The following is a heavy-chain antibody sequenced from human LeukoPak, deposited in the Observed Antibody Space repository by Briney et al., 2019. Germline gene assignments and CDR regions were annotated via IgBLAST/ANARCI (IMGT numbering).Heavy chain of an antibody. CDR2: IRYDGSSK. V-gene: IGHV3-30*02. Sequence: PGGSLRLSCAASGFTFRSYGMHWVRQAPDKGLEWVAFIRYDGSSKYYADSVKGRFTVSRDNSKNTLFLQMNSLRAEDTAVYYCAAPGINYDILTGYYIGAFDIWGQGTMVTVSS. D-gene: IGHD3-9*01. J-gene: IGHJ3*02. CDR3: AAPGINYDILTGYYIGAFDI. CDR1: GFTFRSYG.